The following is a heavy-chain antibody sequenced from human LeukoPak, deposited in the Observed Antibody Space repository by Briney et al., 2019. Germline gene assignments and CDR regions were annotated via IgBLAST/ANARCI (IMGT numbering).Heavy chain of an antibody. CDR1: GGSFSAHH. CDR3: VRADGRDGYKGLVDY. CDR2: INHSGST. J-gene: IGHJ4*02. Sequence: SETLSLTCAVYGGSFSAHHWSWIRQPPGKGLEWIGEINHSGSTNYNPSLKSRVTMSVDTSRNQFSLKLNSVTAADAAVYYCVRADGRDGYKGLVDYWGQGTLVTVSS. D-gene: IGHD5-24*01. V-gene: IGHV4-34*01.